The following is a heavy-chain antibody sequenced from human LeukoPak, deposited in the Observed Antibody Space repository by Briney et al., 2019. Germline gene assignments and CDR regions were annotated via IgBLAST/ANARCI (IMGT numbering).Heavy chain of an antibody. CDR2: IYYSGRN. J-gene: IGHJ4*02. CDR1: SDSIRSSY. D-gene: IGHD3-22*01. CDR3: ARVTPLYDHYYFDW. Sequence: SETLSLTCTVSSDSIRSSYWSWLRQPPGKGLEGIGYIYYSGRNSYNPSLRSRVTISVETSKNQFSLRLSSVTAADTAMYYCARVTPLYDHYYFDWWGQGALVTVSS. V-gene: IGHV4-59*01.